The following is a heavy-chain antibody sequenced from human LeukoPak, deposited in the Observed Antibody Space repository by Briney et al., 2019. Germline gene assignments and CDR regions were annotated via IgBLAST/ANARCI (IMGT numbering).Heavy chain of an antibody. CDR3: ARGKGNIVVVTAHLYYYYGMDV. CDR2: INTNTGNP. Sequence: ASVKVSCKASGYTFTSYAMNWVRQAPGQGLEWMGWINTNTGNPTYAQGFTGRFVFSLDTSVSTAYLQISSLKAEDTAVYYCARGKGNIVVVTAHLYYYYGMDVWGQGTTVTVSS. V-gene: IGHV7-4-1*02. CDR1: GYTFTSYA. D-gene: IGHD2-21*02. J-gene: IGHJ6*02.